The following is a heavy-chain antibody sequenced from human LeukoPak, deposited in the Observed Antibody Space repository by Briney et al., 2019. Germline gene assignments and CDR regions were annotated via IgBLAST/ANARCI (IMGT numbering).Heavy chain of an antibody. CDR3: ARGGGTIKGYFDL. Sequence: SETLSLTCAVSGYSISGGYYWGWIRQPPGKGLEWIGSIFHSGTTNYNPSLKSRVTISVDTSKNQFSLKLSSVTAADTAVYYCARGGGTIKGYFDLWGRGTLVTVSS. CDR2: IFHSGTT. D-gene: IGHD1-1*01. V-gene: IGHV4-38-2*01. J-gene: IGHJ2*01. CDR1: GYSISGGYY.